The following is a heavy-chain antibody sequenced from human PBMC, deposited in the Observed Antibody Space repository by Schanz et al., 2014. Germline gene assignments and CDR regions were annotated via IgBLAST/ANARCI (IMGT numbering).Heavy chain of an antibody. CDR1: GGTFSSYT. CDR3: ARTYCSSTSCYTGYYYMDV. Sequence: QVQLVQSEAEVKKPGSSVKVSCKASGGTFSSYTISWVRQAPGQGLEWMGRIIPILGIANYAQNFQGRVTITADKSSSTAYMELTSLRSEDTAVYYCARTYCSSTSCYTGYYYMDVWGKGTTVTVSS. CDR2: IIPILGIA. D-gene: IGHD2-2*02. V-gene: IGHV1-69*02. J-gene: IGHJ6*03.